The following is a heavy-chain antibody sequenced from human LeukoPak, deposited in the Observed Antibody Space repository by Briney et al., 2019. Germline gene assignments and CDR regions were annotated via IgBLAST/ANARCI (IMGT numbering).Heavy chain of an antibody. CDR2: IYYSGST. V-gene: IGHV4-31*03. CDR1: GGSISSGGYY. Sequence: SGTLSLTCTVSGGSISSGGYYWSWIRQHPGKGLEWIGYIYYSGSTYYNPSLKSRVTISVDTSKNQFSLKLSSVTAADTAVYYCARVVHGSGSQTFDYWGQGTLVTVSS. J-gene: IGHJ4*02. CDR3: ARVVHGSGSQTFDY. D-gene: IGHD3-10*01.